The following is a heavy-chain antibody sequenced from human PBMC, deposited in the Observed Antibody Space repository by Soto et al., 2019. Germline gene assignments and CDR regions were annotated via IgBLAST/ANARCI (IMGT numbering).Heavy chain of an antibody. Sequence: SVKVSCKASGGTFSSYTISWVRQAPGQGLEWMGGIIPIFGTANYAQKFQGRVTITADESTSTAYMELSSLRSEDTAVYYCASPKFRAFDIWGQGTMVTVSS. V-gene: IGHV1-69*13. J-gene: IGHJ3*02. CDR3: ASPKFRAFDI. CDR2: IIPIFGTA. CDR1: GGTFSSYT.